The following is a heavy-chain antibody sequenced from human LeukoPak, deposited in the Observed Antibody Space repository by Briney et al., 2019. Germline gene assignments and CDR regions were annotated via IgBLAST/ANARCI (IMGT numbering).Heavy chain of an antibody. CDR3: ARAYCGGDCYQRSDFDY. CDR1: GYTFTGYY. J-gene: IGHJ4*02. CDR2: TNPNNGGT. V-gene: IGHV1-2*02. Sequence: ASVKVSCKSSGYTFTGYYIHWVRQAPGQGLEWMGWTNPNNGGTKYVQKFQGRVTMTRDTSISTAYMELSRLRSDDTAVYYCARAYCGGDCYQRSDFDYWGQGTLVTVSS. D-gene: IGHD2-21*02.